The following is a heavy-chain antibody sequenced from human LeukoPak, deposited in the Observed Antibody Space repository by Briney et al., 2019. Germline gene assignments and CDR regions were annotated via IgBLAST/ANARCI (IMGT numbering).Heavy chain of an antibody. V-gene: IGHV1-18*01. CDR2: ISAYNGNT. CDR1: GYTFTSYG. CDR3: ARDLETYYYGSGRQQGPPPPH. J-gene: IGHJ4*02. D-gene: IGHD3-10*01. Sequence: ASVKVSCKASGYTFTSYGISWVRQAPGQGLEWMGWISAYNGNTNYAQKLQGRVTMTTDTSTRTAYMELSRLRSDDTAVYYCARDLETYYYGSGRQQGPPPPHWGQGTLVTVSS.